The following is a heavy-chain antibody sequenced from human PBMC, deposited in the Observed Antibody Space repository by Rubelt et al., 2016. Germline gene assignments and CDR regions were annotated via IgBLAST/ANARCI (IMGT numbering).Heavy chain of an antibody. D-gene: IGHD1-26*01. V-gene: IGHV3-64D*06. CDR1: FTFSSYA. Sequence: FTFSSYAMHWVRQAPGKGLEYVSAISSNGGSTYYADSVKGRFTISRDNSKNTLYLQMSSLTTEDTAVYYCVKDCSGSTCYEEFFDYWGQGTLVTVSS. CDR3: VKDCSGSTCYEEFFDY. J-gene: IGHJ4*02. CDR2: ISSNGGST.